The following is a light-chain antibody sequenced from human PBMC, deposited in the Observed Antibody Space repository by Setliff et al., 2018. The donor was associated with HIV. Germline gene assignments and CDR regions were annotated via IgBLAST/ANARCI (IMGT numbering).Light chain of an antibody. V-gene: IGLV1-40*01. CDR3: ATWDDSLNGWV. Sequence: QSVLTQPPSVSGVPGQRVTISCTGSSSNIGAIYDVHWYQQLPGTAPKVLIYGNNIRPSGVPDRFSGSKSGTSASLAISGLQVEDEADYYCATWDDSLNGWVFGGGTKVTVL. CDR1: SSNIGAIYD. CDR2: GNN. J-gene: IGLJ3*02.